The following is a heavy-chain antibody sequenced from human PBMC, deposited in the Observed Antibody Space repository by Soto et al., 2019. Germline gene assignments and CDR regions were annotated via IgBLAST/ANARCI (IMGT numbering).Heavy chain of an antibody. CDR3: ASMRVLGEISPYFDY. CDR2: IYYSGRT. J-gene: IGHJ4*02. D-gene: IGHD3-16*02. CDR1: GGSISDYQ. V-gene: IGHV4-59*01. Sequence: QVQLQESGPGLVKPSETLSLTCTVSGGSISDYQWNWIRQSPGKGLAWIGYIYYSGRTNYNPSLKSRLTISLDSSTKQFSLSLSSVTAADTAVYYCASMRVLGEISPYFDYLGQGTLVTVSS.